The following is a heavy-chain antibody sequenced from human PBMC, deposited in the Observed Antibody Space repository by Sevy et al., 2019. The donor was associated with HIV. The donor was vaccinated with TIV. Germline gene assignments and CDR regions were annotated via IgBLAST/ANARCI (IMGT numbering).Heavy chain of an antibody. CDR3: TAGVGASDFDY. D-gene: IGHD1-26*01. CDR2: IKSKTEGGTR. Sequence: GGSLRLSCAASGFTFSNAWMSWVRQAPGKGLEWVGRIKSKTEGGTRDFDAPVKGRLLISRDDSRNTVYLQMNSLKTEDTAVYYCTAGVGASDFDYWGQGTLVTVSS. CDR1: GFTFSNAW. J-gene: IGHJ4*02. V-gene: IGHV3-15*01.